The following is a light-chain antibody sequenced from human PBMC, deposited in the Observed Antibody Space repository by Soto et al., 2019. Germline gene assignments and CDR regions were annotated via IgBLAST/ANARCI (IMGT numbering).Light chain of an antibody. J-gene: IGKJ5*01. CDR3: QHRSIWPVS. V-gene: IGKV3-11*01. CDR2: DAS. CDR1: QSVSSY. Sequence: EIVLTQSPATLSLSPGERATLFCRPSQSVSSYLAWYQQKPGQAPRLLIFDASNRATGIPARFSGSGSATDFTLTISSLEPEDFAVYYCQHRSIWPVSFGQGTRLEIK.